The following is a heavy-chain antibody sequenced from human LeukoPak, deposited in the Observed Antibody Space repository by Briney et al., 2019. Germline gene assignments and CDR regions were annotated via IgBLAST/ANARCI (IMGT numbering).Heavy chain of an antibody. CDR2: IIPIFGTA. CDR1: GGTFSSYA. Sequence: SVKVSCNASGGTFSSYAISWVRQAPGQGLEWMGGIIPIFGTANYAQKFQGRVTITADESTSTAYMELSSLRSEDTAVYYCARGSGYCSSTSCYDFDYWGQGTLVTVSS. CDR3: ARGSGYCSSTSCYDFDY. J-gene: IGHJ4*02. V-gene: IGHV1-69*13. D-gene: IGHD2-2*01.